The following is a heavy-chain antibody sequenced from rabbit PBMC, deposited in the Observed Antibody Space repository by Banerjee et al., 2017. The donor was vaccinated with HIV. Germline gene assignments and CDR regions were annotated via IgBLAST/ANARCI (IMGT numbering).Heavy chain of an antibody. CDR1: GFSFSNRYV. V-gene: IGHV1S45*01. CDR3: ARGGIGGAGGGNYGMDL. D-gene: IGHD4-2*01. J-gene: IGHJ6*01. Sequence: QEQLEESGGGLVKPEGSLTLTCKASGFSFSNRYVMCWVRQAPGKGLEWIACIYAGDGNTYYASWAKGRFTISKTSSTTVTLQMTSLTAADTATYFCARGGIGGAGGGNYGMDLWGPGTLVTVS. CDR2: IYAGDGNT.